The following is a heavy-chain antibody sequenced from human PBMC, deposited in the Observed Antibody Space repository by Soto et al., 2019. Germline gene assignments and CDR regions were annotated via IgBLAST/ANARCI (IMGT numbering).Heavy chain of an antibody. J-gene: IGHJ4*02. D-gene: IGHD3-3*01. CDR2: IYYSGST. Sequence: SETLSLTCTVSGGSISSVGYYWSWIRQHPGRGLEWIGYIYYSGSTYYNPSLKSRVTISVDTSKNQFSLKLSSVTAADTAVYYCARVITIFGVAQGGLDYWGQGTLVTVSS. CDR3: ARVITIFGVAQGGLDY. V-gene: IGHV4-31*03. CDR1: GGSISSVGYY.